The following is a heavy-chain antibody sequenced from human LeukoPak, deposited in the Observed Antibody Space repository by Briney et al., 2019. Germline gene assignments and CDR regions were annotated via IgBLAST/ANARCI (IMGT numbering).Heavy chain of an antibody. J-gene: IGHJ4*02. CDR2: IPYDGSNK. CDR1: GFTFSSYA. CDR3: AKERETYGDRPQSDY. V-gene: IGHV3-30-3*01. Sequence: GGSLRLSCAASGFTFSSYAMHWVRQAPGKGLEWVAVIPYDGSNKYYADSVKGRFTISKKNSKTTPYLKMNSLRAEDTAVYYCAKERETYGDRPQSDYWGQGTLVTVSS. D-gene: IGHD4-17*01.